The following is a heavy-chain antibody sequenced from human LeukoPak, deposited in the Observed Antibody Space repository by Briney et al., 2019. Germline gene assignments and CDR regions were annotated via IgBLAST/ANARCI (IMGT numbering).Heavy chain of an antibody. D-gene: IGHD2-2*01. V-gene: IGHV4-34*01. CDR3: ARVSYQEGVDY. CDR2: INHSGST. J-gene: IGHJ4*02. CDR1: GGSFSGYY. Sequence: SETLSLTCAVYGGSFSGYYWSWIRQPPGKGLEWIGEINHSGSTNYNPSLKSRVTISVDTSKDQFSLKLSSVTAADTAVYYCARVSYQEGVDYWGRGTLVTVSS.